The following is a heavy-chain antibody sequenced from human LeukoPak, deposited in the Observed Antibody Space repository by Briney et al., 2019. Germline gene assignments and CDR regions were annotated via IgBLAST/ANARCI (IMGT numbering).Heavy chain of an antibody. V-gene: IGHV4-34*01. CDR2: INHSGST. J-gene: IGHJ4*02. CDR1: GGSFSVYY. Sequence: SETPSLTCAVYGGSFSVYYWSWIRQPPGKGLEWIGEINHSGSTNYNPSLKSRVTISVDTSKNQFSLKLSSVTAADTAVYYCARDVRGLRYFDYWGQGTLVTVSS. D-gene: IGHD3-10*02. CDR3: ARDVRGLRYFDY.